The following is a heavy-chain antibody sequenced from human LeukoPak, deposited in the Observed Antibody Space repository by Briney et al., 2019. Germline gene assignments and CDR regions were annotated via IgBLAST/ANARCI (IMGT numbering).Heavy chain of an antibody. CDR1: EYSFTSYW. V-gene: IGHV5-51*01. J-gene: IGHJ4*02. D-gene: IGHD4-17*01. Sequence: GESLKISCKGSEYSFTSYWIGWVRQMPGKGLEWMGIIYPGDSETRYSPSFQGQVTISADKSISTAYLQWSSLKASDTAMYYCARSTMVTAVDYWGQGALVTVPS. CDR2: IYPGDSET. CDR3: ARSTMVTAVDY.